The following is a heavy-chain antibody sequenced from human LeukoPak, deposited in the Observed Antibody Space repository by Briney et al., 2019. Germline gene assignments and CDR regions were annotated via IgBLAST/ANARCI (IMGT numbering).Heavy chain of an antibody. D-gene: IGHD3-9*01. Sequence: QPGGSLRLSCAASGFTFSSYAMSWVRQAPGKGLEWVSATSGSGGSTYYADSVKGRFTSSRDNSKNTLYLQMNSLRAEDTAVYYCANLDYDILTGYYGKAFDIWGQGTMVTVSS. CDR1: GFTFSSYA. CDR3: ANLDYDILTGYYGKAFDI. CDR2: TSGSGGST. V-gene: IGHV3-23*01. J-gene: IGHJ3*02.